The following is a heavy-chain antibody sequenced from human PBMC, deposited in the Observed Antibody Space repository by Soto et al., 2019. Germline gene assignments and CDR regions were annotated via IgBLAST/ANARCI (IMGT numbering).Heavy chain of an antibody. V-gene: IGHV1-69*02. CDR3: ARITMLRDSMDV. J-gene: IGHJ6*02. CDR2: IIPILGIA. CDR1: GGTFSSYT. Sequence: QVQLVQSGAEVKKPGSSVKVSCKASGGTFSSYTISWVRQAPGQGLEWMGRIIPILGIANYAQKFQGRVRITADKSKNTAYMELSSLRSEKTAVYYCARITMLRDSMDVWGQGTTVTVSS. D-gene: IGHD3-10*01.